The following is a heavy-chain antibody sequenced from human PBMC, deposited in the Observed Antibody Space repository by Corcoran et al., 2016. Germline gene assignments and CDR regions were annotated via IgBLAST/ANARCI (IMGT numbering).Heavy chain of an antibody. V-gene: IGHV1-46*01. CDR2: INPSGGST. CDR1: GYTFTSYY. CDR3: ARPGYCSGGSCSKAAFDI. D-gene: IGHD2-15*01. Sequence: QVQLVQSGAEVKKPGASVKVSCKASGYTFTSYYMHWVRQAPGQGLEWMGIINPSGGSTSYAQKFQGRVTMTRDTSTSTVYMELSSLRSEDTAVYYCARPGYCSGGSCSKAAFDIWGQGTMVTVSS. J-gene: IGHJ3*02.